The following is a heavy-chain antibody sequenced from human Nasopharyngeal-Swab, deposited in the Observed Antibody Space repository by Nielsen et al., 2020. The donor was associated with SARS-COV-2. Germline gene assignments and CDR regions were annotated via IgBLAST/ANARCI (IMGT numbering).Heavy chain of an antibody. Sequence: ASVKVSCKASGYTFTSYGISWVRQAPGQGLEWMGWISAYNGNTNYAQKLQGRVTMTTDTSTSTAYMALRSLRSDDTAVYYCARVLRFLEWLLSKDYYYYMDVWGKGTTVTVSS. D-gene: IGHD3-3*01. J-gene: IGHJ6*03. V-gene: IGHV1-18*01. CDR1: GYTFTSYG. CDR3: ARVLRFLEWLLSKDYYYYMDV. CDR2: ISAYNGNT.